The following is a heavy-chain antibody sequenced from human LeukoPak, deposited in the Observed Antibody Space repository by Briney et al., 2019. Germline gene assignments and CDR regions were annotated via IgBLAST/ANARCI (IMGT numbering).Heavy chain of an antibody. Sequence: ASVKVSCKASGYTFNSYDINWVRQATGQGLEWMGWMNPNSGNTGYAQKFQGRVTITRNTSISTAYMELSSLRAEDTAVYYCARAPTYYYGSGSFYYWGQGALVTVSS. D-gene: IGHD3-10*01. CDR3: ARAPTYYYGSGSFYY. J-gene: IGHJ4*02. CDR2: MNPNSGNT. V-gene: IGHV1-8*03. CDR1: GYTFNSYD.